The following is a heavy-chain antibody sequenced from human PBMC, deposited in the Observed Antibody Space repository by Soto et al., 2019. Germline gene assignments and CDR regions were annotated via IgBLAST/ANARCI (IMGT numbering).Heavy chain of an antibody. CDR1: GDTFPSYG. Sequence: ASVNVSCKESGDTFPSYGISWVRQAPGQGLEWMGWISAYNGNTNYAQKLQGRVTMTTDTSTSTAYMELRSLRSDDTAVYYCARGIPGHTYYYFYGMDVCGEVPTFPVS. V-gene: IGHV1-18*01. CDR3: ARGIPGHTYYYFYGMDV. CDR2: ISAYNGNT. D-gene: IGHD1-20*01. J-gene: IGHJ6*02.